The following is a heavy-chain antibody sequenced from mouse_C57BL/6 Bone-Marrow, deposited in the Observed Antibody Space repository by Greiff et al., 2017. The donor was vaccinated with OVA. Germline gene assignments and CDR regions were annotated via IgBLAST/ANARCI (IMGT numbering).Heavy chain of an antibody. V-gene: IGHV7-1*01. CDR1: GFTFSDFY. Sequence: EVNVVESGGGLVQSGRSLRLSCATSGFTFSDFYMEWVRQAPGKGLEWIAASRNKANDYTTEYSASVKGRFIVSRDTSQSILYLQMNALRAEDTAIYYCARDALGREAMDYWGQGTSVTVSS. CDR2: SRNKANDYTT. CDR3: ARDALGREAMDY. J-gene: IGHJ4*01. D-gene: IGHD4-1*01.